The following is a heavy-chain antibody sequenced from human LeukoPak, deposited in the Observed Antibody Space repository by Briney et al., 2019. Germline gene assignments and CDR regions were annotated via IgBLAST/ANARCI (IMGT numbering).Heavy chain of an antibody. J-gene: IGHJ6*03. V-gene: IGHV4-59*01. CDR1: GDSIRSYN. CDR3: ARETTISGGTPVAGPQPYIYYVDV. D-gene: IGHD6-19*01. Sequence: PSKTLSLTCTVSGDSIRSYNWSWIRQPPGKGVGRIGYVFYAGTTTYNPSLKRRVTISVDTSKSQLSLTLTSVTAADTAVYYCARETTISGGTPVAGPQPYIYYVDVWGKGTTVTISS. CDR2: VFYAGTT.